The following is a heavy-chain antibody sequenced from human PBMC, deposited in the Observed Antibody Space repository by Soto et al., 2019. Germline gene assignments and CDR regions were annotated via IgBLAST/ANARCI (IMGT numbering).Heavy chain of an antibody. J-gene: IGHJ4*02. CDR2: IGASGSST. CDR3: ERTYYYDSTGYYRTFDY. D-gene: IGHD3-22*01. Sequence: GGSLRLSYAASGFTFSSYATSWVRQAPGKGLEWVSVIGASGSSTYYADSVKGRFTISRDNSKNTLYLQMNSLRAEDTAEYYCERTYYYDSTGYYRTFDYWGPGTLVTVSS. CDR1: GFTFSSYA. V-gene: IGHV3-23*01.